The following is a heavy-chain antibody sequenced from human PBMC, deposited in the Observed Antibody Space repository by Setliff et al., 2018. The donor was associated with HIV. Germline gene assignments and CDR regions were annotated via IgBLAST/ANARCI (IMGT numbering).Heavy chain of an antibody. CDR3: ARQLSNSFDY. V-gene: IGHV1-2*02. D-gene: IGHD1-1*01. CDR2: INTNSGHT. Sequence: ASVKVSCKASGYTFTSYGITWVRQAPGQGLEWMGWINTNSGHTRISQRFRGSVTMTRDRSINTAYMELSGLTSDDTAIYYCARQLSNSFDYWGQGALVTVSS. J-gene: IGHJ4*02. CDR1: GYTFTSYG.